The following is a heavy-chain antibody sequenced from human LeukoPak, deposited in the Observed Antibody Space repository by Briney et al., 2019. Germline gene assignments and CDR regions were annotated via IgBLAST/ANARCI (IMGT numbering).Heavy chain of an antibody. V-gene: IGHV4-61*02. CDR1: GGSINSGNYY. CDR3: ARYLGYCSGGSCLQWAFDI. J-gene: IGHJ3*02. Sequence: SETLSLTCTVSGGSINSGNYYWSWIRQPAGKGLEWIGRMYTSGSTNYKPSLKSRVSISVDTSKNQFSLKLTSVTAADTAVYYCARYLGYCSGGSCLQWAFDIWGQGTMVTVSS. CDR2: MYTSGST. D-gene: IGHD2-15*01.